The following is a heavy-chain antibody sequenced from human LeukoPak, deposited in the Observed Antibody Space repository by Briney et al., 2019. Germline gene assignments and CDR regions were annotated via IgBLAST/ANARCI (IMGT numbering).Heavy chain of an antibody. CDR3: TRGSVYNPIYYYYGMDV. D-gene: IGHD3-16*02. CDR2: ISAYNGNT. J-gene: IGHJ6*02. Sequence: ASVKVSCKASGYTFTSYGISWVRQAPGQGLEWMGWISAYNGNTNYAQKLQGRVTMTTDTSTSTAYMELRSLRSDDTAVYYCTRGSVYNPIYYYYGMDVWGQGTTVTVSS. V-gene: IGHV1-18*01. CDR1: GYTFTSYG.